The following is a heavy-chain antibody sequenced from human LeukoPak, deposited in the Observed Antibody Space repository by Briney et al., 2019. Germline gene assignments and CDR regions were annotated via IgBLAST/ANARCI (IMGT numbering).Heavy chain of an antibody. CDR2: ISSSSSYI. J-gene: IGHJ4*02. CDR1: GFTFSRYS. Sequence: SGGSLRLSCAASGFTFSRYSMNWVRQAPGKGLEWVSYISSSSSYIYYADSVKGRFTISRDNAKNSLYLQMNSLRAEDTAVYYCARDRAFDYWGQGTLVTVSS. CDR3: ARDRAFDY. V-gene: IGHV3-21*05.